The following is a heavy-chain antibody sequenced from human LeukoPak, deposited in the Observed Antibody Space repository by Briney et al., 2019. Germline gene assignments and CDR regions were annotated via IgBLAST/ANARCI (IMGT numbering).Heavy chain of an antibody. CDR3: ARGDSSGWKSDAFDI. CDR1: GGSISSYY. J-gene: IGHJ3*02. Sequence: PSETLSLTCTVSGGSISSYYWSWIRQPAGKGLEWIGRIYTSGSTNYNPSLKSRVTMSVDTSKNQFSLKLSSVTAADTAVYYCARGDSSGWKSDAFDIWGQGTMVTVSS. CDR2: IYTSGST. D-gene: IGHD6-19*01. V-gene: IGHV4-4*07.